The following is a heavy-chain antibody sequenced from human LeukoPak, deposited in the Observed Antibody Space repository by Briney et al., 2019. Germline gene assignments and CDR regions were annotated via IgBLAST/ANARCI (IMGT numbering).Heavy chain of an antibody. D-gene: IGHD3-22*01. CDR3: ARDFGHYYDSSGYPRPYYYYHMDV. J-gene: IGHJ6*03. CDR2: ISSSSSYI. Sequence: GGSLRLSCAASGFTFSSYAMSWVRQAPGKGLEWVSSISSSSSYIYYADSVKGRFTISRDNAKNSLYLQMNSLRAEDTAVYYCARDFGHYYDSSGYPRPYYYYHMDVWGKGTTVTVSS. V-gene: IGHV3-21*01. CDR1: GFTFSSYA.